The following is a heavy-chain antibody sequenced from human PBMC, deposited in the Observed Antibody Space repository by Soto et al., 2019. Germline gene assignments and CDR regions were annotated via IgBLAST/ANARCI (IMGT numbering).Heavy chain of an antibody. CDR1: GFTFSDYY. CDR2: ISSSPTTI. V-gene: IGHV3-11*01. Sequence: GSLRLSCAASGFTFSDYYMSWIRQAPGKGLEWISYISSSPTTIDYADSVKGRITISRDNAKSSMYLQMNSLRAEDTAVYYCARSGRDYRDSGNYYFYMDVWGKGTTVTVSS. CDR3: ARSGRDYRDSGNYYFYMDV. D-gene: IGHD4-17*01. J-gene: IGHJ6*03.